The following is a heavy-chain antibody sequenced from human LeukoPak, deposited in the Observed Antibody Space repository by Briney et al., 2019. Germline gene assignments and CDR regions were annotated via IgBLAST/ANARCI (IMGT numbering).Heavy chain of an antibody. D-gene: IGHD3-10*01. CDR2: MNPNSGNT. CDR3: ARASGEWDLDY. CDR1: GYTFTSYD. Sequence: RWASVKVSCKASGYTFTSYDINWVRQATGQGLEWMGWMNPNSGNTGCAQKFQGRVTITRNTSISTAYMELSSLRSEDTAVYYCARASGEWDLDYWGQGTLVTVSS. J-gene: IGHJ4*02. V-gene: IGHV1-8*03.